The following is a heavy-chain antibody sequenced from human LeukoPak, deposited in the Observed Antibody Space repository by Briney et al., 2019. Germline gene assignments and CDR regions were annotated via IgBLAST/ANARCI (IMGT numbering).Heavy chain of an antibody. J-gene: IGHJ4*02. D-gene: IGHD6-19*01. CDR2: YFSTAT. CDR3: ARDTSVASGMQY. V-gene: IGHV4-59*01. CDR1: GGSISTFS. Sequence: SETLSLTCTVSGGSISTFSWSWVRQTPDRGLKWIGSYFSTATKSNPPLGRRVAISVDTSKNQLFLRLRSLTPADTASYYCARDTSVASGMQYWGPGTLVTVSS.